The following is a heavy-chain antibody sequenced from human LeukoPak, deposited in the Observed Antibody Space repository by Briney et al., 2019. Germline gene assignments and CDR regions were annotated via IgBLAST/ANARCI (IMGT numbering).Heavy chain of an antibody. V-gene: IGHV3-21*01. Sequence: KPGGPLRLSCAASGFTFSSYSMNWLRQAPAKGLEWVSSISSSSSYIYYADSVKGRFTISRDNAKNSLYLQMNSLRAEDTAVYYCASLPPDCSGGSCHDYWGQGTLVTVSS. CDR2: ISSSSSYI. D-gene: IGHD2-15*01. J-gene: IGHJ4*02. CDR3: ASLPPDCSGGSCHDY. CDR1: GFTFSSYS.